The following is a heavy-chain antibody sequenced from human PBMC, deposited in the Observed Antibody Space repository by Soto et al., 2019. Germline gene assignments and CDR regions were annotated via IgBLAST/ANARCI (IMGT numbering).Heavy chain of an antibody. D-gene: IGHD2-2*02. V-gene: IGHV6-1*01. CDR2: TYYRSKWYN. CDR1: GDSVSSNSAA. CDR3: ARDXVVPAAIGQKTYNWFDP. J-gene: IGHJ5*02. Sequence: PSPTLSLTCAISGDSVSSNSAAWNWIRQSPSRGLEWLGRTYYRSKWYNDYAVSVKSRITINPDTSKNQFSLQLNSVTPEDTAVYYCARDXVVPAAIGQKTYNWFDPWGQGTLVTVSS.